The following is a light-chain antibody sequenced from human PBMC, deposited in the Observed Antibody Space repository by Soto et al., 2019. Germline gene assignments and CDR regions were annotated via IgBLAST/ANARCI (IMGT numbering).Light chain of an antibody. Sequence: DIQMTQFPSSLSASVGDRLTVTCRASQSIGRYLNWYQQKPGKAPNVLIYSASSLQSGVPSRFTGRGSATDFTLTISSLQHEDFATYYCQQSYSIPRTFGQGTTVEIK. J-gene: IGKJ1*01. CDR2: SAS. CDR1: QSIGRY. CDR3: QQSYSIPRT. V-gene: IGKV1-39*01.